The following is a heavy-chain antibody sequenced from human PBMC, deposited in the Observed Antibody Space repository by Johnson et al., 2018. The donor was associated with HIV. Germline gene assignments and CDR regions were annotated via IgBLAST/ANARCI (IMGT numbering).Heavy chain of an antibody. CDR2: INWNGGST. D-gene: IGHD6-13*01. Sequence: VQLVESGGGVVRPGGSLRLSCAASGFNFEEYGMTWVRQPAGKGLECVAGINWNGGSTGYADSVQGRFTISRDNSKNTLYLQMNSLRAEDTAGYYCARDNGIAAAGDLDIWGQGTKVTVSS. J-gene: IGHJ3*02. CDR1: GFNFEEYG. CDR3: ARDNGIAAAGDLDI. V-gene: IGHV3-20*04.